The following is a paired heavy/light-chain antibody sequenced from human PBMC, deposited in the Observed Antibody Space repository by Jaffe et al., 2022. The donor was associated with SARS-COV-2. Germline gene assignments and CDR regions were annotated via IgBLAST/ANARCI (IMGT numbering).Light chain of an antibody. CDR3: SSYTGSSTLYV. J-gene: IGLJ1*01. CDR1: SSDVGAYNY. V-gene: IGLV2-14*03. CDR2: DVS. Sequence: QSALTQPASVSGSPGQSLTISCTGTSSDVGAYNYVSWYQHHPGKVPKLMIYDVSNRPSGVSNRFSGSKSGNTASLTISGLQAEDEADYYCSSYTGSSTLYVFGTGTKVTVL.
Heavy chain of an antibody. J-gene: IGHJ4*02. V-gene: IGHV3-48*02. CDR1: GFTFRTYS. Sequence: EVQLVESGGGLVQPGGSLRLSCAASGFTFRTYSMNWVRQAPGKGLEWVSYISSSSGSIYHADSVRGRFTISRDDAKNSLYLQVNSLRDEDTAVYYCARGVDVTVRGAHFDYWGQGTLVTVSS. CDR3: ARGVDVTVRGAHFDY. CDR2: ISSSSGSI. D-gene: IGHD2-15*01.